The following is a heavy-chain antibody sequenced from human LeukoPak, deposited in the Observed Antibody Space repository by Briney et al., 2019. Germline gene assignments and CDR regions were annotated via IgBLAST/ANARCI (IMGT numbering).Heavy chain of an antibody. CDR3: AGWGSSGAFDI. V-gene: IGHV1-2*02. CDR2: INPSSGGT. CDR1: GSIFTGYY. D-gene: IGHD6-6*01. Sequence: ASVKVSCKASGSIFTGYYIHWVRQAPGQGLEWMGCINPSSGGTKYTQKFQGTVTMTRDTSISTAYMELSRLRSDDAAVYFCAGWGSSGAFDIWGQGTMVTVSS. J-gene: IGHJ3*02.